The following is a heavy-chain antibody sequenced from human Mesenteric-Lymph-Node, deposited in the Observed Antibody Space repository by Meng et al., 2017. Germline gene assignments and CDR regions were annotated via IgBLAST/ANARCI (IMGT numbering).Heavy chain of an antibody. J-gene: IGHJ4*02. D-gene: IGHD3-3*01. CDR3: AKPGFLEWLLLLDY. CDR2: ISGSGGST. CDR1: GFTFSSYA. Sequence: GESLKISCAASGFTFSSYAMSWVRQAPGKGLEWVSAISGSGGSTYYADSVKGRLTISRDNSKNTLYLQMNSLRAEDTAVYYCAKPGFLEWLLLLDYWGQGTLVTVSS. V-gene: IGHV3-23*01.